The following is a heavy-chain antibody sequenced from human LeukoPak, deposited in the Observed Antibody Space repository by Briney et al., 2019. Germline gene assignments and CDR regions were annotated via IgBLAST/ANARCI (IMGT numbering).Heavy chain of an antibody. CDR3: TTGLVVQG. Sequence: SGGSLRLSCAASGFTFSNAWMSWVRQAPGKGLEWVGRIKGKTDGGTTDYAAPVKGRFTISRDDSKNTLYLQMNSLKTEDTAVYYCTTGLVVQGWGQGTLVTVSS. J-gene: IGHJ4*02. CDR1: GFTFSNAW. V-gene: IGHV3-15*01. CDR2: IKGKTDGGTT. D-gene: IGHD2-15*01.